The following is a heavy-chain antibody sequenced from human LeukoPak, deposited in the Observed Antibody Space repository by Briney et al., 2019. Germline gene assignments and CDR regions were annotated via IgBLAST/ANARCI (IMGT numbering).Heavy chain of an antibody. V-gene: IGHV1-8*01. CDR1: GYTFTSYD. D-gene: IGHD3-10*01. J-gene: IGHJ4*02. CDR3: ARDRYYGSGSYLPFDY. CDR2: MNPNSGNT. Sequence: ASVKVPCKASGYTFTSYDINWVRQATGQGLEWMGWMNPNSGNTGYAQKFQGRVTMTRNTSISTAYMELSSLRSEDTAVYYCARDRYYGSGSYLPFDYWGQGTLVTVSS.